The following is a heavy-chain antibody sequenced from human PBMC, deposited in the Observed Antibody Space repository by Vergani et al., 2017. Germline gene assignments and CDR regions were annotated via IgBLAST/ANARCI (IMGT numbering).Heavy chain of an antibody. CDR3: ARGSSLCSSTSCSHYYYYMDV. J-gene: IGHJ6*03. Sequence: QVQLQQWGAGLLKPSETLSLTCAVYGGSFSGYYWSWIRQPPGKGLEWIGEINHSGSTNYNPSLKSRVTISVDTSKNQFSLQLSSVTAADTAVYYCARGSSLCSSTSCSHYYYYMDVWGKGP. CDR1: GGSFSGYY. D-gene: IGHD2-2*01. CDR2: INHSGST. V-gene: IGHV4-34*01.